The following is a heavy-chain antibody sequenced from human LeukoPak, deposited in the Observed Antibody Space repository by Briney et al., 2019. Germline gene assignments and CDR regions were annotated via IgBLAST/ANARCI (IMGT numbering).Heavy chain of an antibody. J-gene: IGHJ3*02. CDR1: GGSISSGGYY. Sequence: SETLSLTCTVSGGSISSGGYYWSWIRQHPGRGLEWIGYIYYSGSTYYNPSLKSRVTISVDTSKNQFSLKLSSVAAADTAVYYCARNEGGFRSYRDAFDIWGQGTMVTVSS. CDR2: IYYSGST. CDR3: ARNEGGFRSYRDAFDI. V-gene: IGHV4-31*03. D-gene: IGHD1-1*01.